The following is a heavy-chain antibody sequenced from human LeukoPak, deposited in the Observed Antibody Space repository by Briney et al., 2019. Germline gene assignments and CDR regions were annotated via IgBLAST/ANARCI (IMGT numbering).Heavy chain of an antibody. V-gene: IGHV3-33*06. J-gene: IGHJ4*02. CDR1: GFTFSTYG. CDR3: AKSIKAIAVAGLDY. CDR2: IWDDGSNK. Sequence: PGRSLRLSCAASGFTFSTYGMHWVRQAPGKGLEWMAVIWDDGSNKYSADSVKGRFSISRDNSKNTLYLQMNSLRAEDTAVYYCAKSIKAIAVAGLDYWGQGTLVTVSS. D-gene: IGHD6-19*01.